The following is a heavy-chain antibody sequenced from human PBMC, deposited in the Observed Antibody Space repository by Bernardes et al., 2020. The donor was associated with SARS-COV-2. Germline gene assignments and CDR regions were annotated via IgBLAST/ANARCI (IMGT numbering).Heavy chain of an antibody. CDR3: ARSFYYGSYNWFDP. V-gene: IGHV4-59*01. CDR2: ISDIGRI. Sequence: ETLSLTCSVSGESIGDYFWNWLRQPPGNGLEWIGYISDIGRIDYNPSLKSRVTLSVDTSQNQFSLRLTSVTAADTAVYYCARSFYYGSYNWFDPWGPGTLVTVSS. J-gene: IGHJ5*02. D-gene: IGHD3-10*01. CDR1: GESIGDYF.